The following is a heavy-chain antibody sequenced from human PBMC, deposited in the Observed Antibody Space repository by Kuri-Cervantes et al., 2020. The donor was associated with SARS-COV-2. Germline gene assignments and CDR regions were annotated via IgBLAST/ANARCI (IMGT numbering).Heavy chain of an antibody. Sequence: SLKISCAASGFPFDDYVMHWVRQAPGKGLEWVSGISWNSGNIGYADSVKGRFTISRDNAKNSLYLQMNSLRAEDTAVYYCAGDHYYYYYMDVWGKGTTVTVSS. CDR1: GFPFDDYV. V-gene: IGHV3-9*01. J-gene: IGHJ6*03. D-gene: IGHD3-10*01. CDR2: ISWNSGNI. CDR3: AGDHYYYYYMDV.